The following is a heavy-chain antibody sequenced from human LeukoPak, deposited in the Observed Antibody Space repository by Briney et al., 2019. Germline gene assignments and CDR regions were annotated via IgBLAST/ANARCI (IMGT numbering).Heavy chain of an antibody. V-gene: IGHV3-30*04. D-gene: IGHD3-22*01. CDR3: APTYYYDSSGYYYDY. Sequence: GRSLRLSCSASGFTFSSYAMHWVRQAPVKGVEWVAVISSDGSHTNYADSVKGRFTISRDNSKNTLYLQMNSLRAEHTAVYYCAPTYYYDSSGYYYDYWGQGTLVTVSS. CDR1: GFTFSSYA. J-gene: IGHJ4*02. CDR2: ISSDGSHT.